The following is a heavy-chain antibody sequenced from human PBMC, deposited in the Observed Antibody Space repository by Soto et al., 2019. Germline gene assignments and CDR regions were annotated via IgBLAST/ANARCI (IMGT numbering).Heavy chain of an antibody. V-gene: IGHV1-69*01. CDR3: ARAHGTSWYNWFAP. CDR2: SIPLFGTT. J-gene: IGHJ5*02. Sequence: QVQRVQSGAELKKPGSSLKVSCKASGGNFTNYGISWVRQAPGQGLEWMGGSIPLFGTTNYAHKFRGRVTVTAEESRNTVYMELSSLRSEDTAIYYCARAHGTSWYNWFAPWGQGTLVTVSS. D-gene: IGHD6-13*01. CDR1: GGNFTNYG.